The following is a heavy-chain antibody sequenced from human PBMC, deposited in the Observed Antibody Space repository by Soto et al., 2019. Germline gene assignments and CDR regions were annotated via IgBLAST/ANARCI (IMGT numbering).Heavy chain of an antibody. CDR3: AHRVDKVIQNAFDF. J-gene: IGHJ3*01. Sequence: QITLTESGPTLVKPAQTLTLTCTFSGFSLTSPGEAVAWIRQSPGKALEWLALIYWDDDKRYSPSLRNRLSIAMDTSKNQVFLTLTNLIPVDTGTYFCAHRVDKVIQNAFDFWGQGTKFNVSS. CDR1: GFSLTSPGEA. V-gene: IGHV2-5*02. CDR2: IYWDDDK.